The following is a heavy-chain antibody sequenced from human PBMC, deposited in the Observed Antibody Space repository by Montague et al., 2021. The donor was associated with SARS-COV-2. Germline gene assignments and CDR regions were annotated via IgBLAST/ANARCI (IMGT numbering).Heavy chain of an antibody. CDR1: GGSIGGYY. D-gene: IGHD3-22*01. V-gene: IGHV4-59*01. CDR3: ARDLSRAFCEGDSCYSENWFPP. Sequence: SETLSLTCTVSGGSIGGYYWTWIRQSPGKGLEWIGYIYETWSTKYNPSLNSRATMSLDTSKNQFSLQLTSVTAADTAVYYCARDLSRAFCEGDSCYSENWFPPWGQGTLVTVSS. J-gene: IGHJ5*02. CDR2: IYETWST.